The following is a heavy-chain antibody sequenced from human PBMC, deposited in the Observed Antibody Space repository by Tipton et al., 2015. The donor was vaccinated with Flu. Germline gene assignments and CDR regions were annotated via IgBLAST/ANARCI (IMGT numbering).Heavy chain of an antibody. Sequence: TLSLTCTVSGGSISSSSHYWGWSRQPPGKGLEWIGSINHSGSTYNNPSLRSRVTISVATSKNQFSLKLGSVTVEDTAVYYCAGRDCAGGICYSRVYDAFDSWGQGTLVTVSS. CDR1: GGSISSSSHY. J-gene: IGHJ3*02. D-gene: IGHD2-8*02. CDR2: INHSGST. V-gene: IGHV4-39*07. CDR3: AGRDCAGGICYSRVYDAFDS.